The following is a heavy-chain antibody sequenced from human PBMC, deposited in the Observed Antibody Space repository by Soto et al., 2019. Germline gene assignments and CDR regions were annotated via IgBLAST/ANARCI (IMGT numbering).Heavy chain of an antibody. J-gene: IGHJ4*02. CDR3: ASRSGSYFPVGY. V-gene: IGHV3-21*01. CDR1: GFTFTNYN. D-gene: IGHD1-26*01. CDR2: ISSSSSYI. Sequence: GGSLRLSCAASGFTFTNYNMNWVRQAPGKGLEWVSSISSSSSYIYYADLVKGRFTISRDNAKNSLYLQMNSLRVEDTAVYYCASRSGSYFPVGYWGQGTLVTVSS.